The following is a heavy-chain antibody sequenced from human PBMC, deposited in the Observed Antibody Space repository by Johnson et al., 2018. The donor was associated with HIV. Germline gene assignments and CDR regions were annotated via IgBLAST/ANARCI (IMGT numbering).Heavy chain of an antibody. CDR2: ISYDGSNK. CDR3: AKGYSSSDAFDI. V-gene: IGHV3-30-3*01. CDR1: GFTFTTYI. Sequence: QVQLVESGGGVVQPGRSLRLSCAASGFTFTTYILHWVRQAPGKGLEWVSLISYDGSNKYYADSVKGRFTISRDNSKNTLYLQMNSLRAEDTAVYYCAKGYSSSDAFDIWGQGTMVTVSS. D-gene: IGHD6-6*01. J-gene: IGHJ3*02.